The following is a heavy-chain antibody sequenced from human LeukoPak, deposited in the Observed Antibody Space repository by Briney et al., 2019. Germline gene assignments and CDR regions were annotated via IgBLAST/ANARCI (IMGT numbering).Heavy chain of an antibody. Sequence: SETLSLTCAVYGGSFSGYYWSWIRQPPGKGLEWIGEINHSGSTNYNPSLKSRVTISVDTSKNQLSLKLSSVTAADTAVYYCARGIRDYASPAAFDIWGQGTMVTVSS. CDR3: ARGIRDYASPAAFDI. V-gene: IGHV4-34*01. J-gene: IGHJ3*02. CDR2: INHSGST. CDR1: GGSFSGYY. D-gene: IGHD4-17*01.